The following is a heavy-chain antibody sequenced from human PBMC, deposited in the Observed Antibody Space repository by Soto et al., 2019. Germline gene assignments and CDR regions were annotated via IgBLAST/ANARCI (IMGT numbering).Heavy chain of an antibody. D-gene: IGHD1-1*01. CDR2: IDNSGGTT. J-gene: IGHJ4*02. V-gene: IGHV3-23*01. Sequence: GGSLRLSCTASGFAFSSFNMNWVRQAPGKGLEWVSTIDNSGGTTYYADSVKGRFIISRDMSKNTLYLQMNSLRDEDTAAYYCTYIRDANLDIHLANWGQGTVVTVSS. CDR3: TYIRDANLDIHLAN. CDR1: GFAFSSFN.